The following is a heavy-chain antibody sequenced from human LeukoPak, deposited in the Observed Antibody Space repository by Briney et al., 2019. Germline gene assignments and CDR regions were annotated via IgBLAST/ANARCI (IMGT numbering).Heavy chain of an antibody. CDR2: IYHSGST. CDR1: GGSISSGGYY. V-gene: IGHV4-30-2*01. J-gene: IGHJ3*02. Sequence: SQTLSLTCTVSGGSISSGGYYWSWIRQPPGKGLGWIGYIYHSGSTYYNPSLKSRVTISVDRSKNQFSLKLSSVTAADTAVYYCARGRITIFGVVIDNDAFDIWGQGTMVTVSS. D-gene: IGHD3-3*01. CDR3: ARGRITIFGVVIDNDAFDI.